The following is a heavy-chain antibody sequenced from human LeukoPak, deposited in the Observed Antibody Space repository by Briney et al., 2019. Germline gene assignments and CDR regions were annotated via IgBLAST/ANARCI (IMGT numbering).Heavy chain of an antibody. CDR3: ARDRITMIGVVISDY. D-gene: IGHD3-22*01. CDR1: GGSFSGYY. J-gene: IGHJ4*02. V-gene: IGHV4-34*01. CDR2: INHSGST. Sequence: PSETLSLTCAVYGGSFSGYYWSWIRQPPGKGLEWIGEINHSGSTNYNPSLKSRVTISVDTSKNQFSLKLSSVTAADTAVYYCARDRITMIGVVISDYWGQGTLVTVSS.